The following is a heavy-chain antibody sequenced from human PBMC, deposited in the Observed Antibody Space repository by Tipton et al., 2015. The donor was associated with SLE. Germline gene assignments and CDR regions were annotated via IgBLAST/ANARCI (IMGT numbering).Heavy chain of an antibody. Sequence: QLVQSGPEVTKPGASVQVSCKASGYRFTNYGISWVRQAPGQGLEWMGWISAYNGNTNYAQKIQGRVTMTTDTSTSTAYMELRSLRSDDTAVYYCARNRVRAAVGTGNWFDPWGQGTLVTVSS. CDR3: ARNRVRAAVGTGNWFDP. D-gene: IGHD6-13*01. CDR2: ISAYNGNT. V-gene: IGHV1-18*01. CDR1: GYRFTNYG. J-gene: IGHJ5*02.